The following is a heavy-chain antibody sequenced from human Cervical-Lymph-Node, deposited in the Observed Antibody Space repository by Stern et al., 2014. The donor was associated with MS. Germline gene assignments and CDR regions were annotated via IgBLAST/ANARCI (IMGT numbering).Heavy chain of an antibody. V-gene: IGHV3-33*01. CDR3: ASAYSSSHYYFDY. J-gene: IGHJ4*02. D-gene: IGHD6-13*01. Sequence: AQLVESGGGVVQPGRSLRLSCAASGFSFSRYAMHWVRQAPGKGLEGVALIWYDGSNPYYADSVTGRFTISRDNFKNTLYLQMNSLRAEDTAVYYCASAYSSSHYYFDYWGQGTLVTVSS. CDR1: GFSFSRYA. CDR2: IWYDGSNP.